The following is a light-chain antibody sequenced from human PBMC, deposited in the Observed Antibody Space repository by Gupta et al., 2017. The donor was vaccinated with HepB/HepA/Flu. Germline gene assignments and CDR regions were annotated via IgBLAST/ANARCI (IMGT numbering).Light chain of an antibody. J-gene: IGKJ2*01. CDR1: HNAFTSSYNKTY. V-gene: IGKV4-1*01. CDR2: WVS. CDR3: LQDASTPRT. Sequence: IVTTQSPDSLAVSRGDWATINCNSSHNAFTSSYNKTYLAGYQQRPGQPPRLLIYWVSTRESGVPDRFSGSGSGTDFTLTISSLQAEDVAVYYCLQDASTPRTFGQGTKVEIK.